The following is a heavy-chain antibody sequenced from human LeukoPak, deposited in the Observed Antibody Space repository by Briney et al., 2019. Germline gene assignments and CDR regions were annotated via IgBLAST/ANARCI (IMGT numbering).Heavy chain of an antibody. CDR3: ARRIGSAVACNFDD. J-gene: IGHJ4*02. V-gene: IGHV3-48*03. CDR1: GFNFRSYE. CDR2: ISNTDETR. D-gene: IGHD6-19*01. Sequence: GGSLRLSCAASGFNFRSYEKNWVRQAPGKGLEWVSYISNTDETRTYADSVKGRFTISRDNAKNSLHLEMNSLRAEDTAVYYCARRIGSAVACNFDDWSQGSLVTVSS.